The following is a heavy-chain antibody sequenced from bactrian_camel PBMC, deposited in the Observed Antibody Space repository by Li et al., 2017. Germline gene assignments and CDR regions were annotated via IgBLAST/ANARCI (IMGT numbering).Heavy chain of an antibody. CDR1: GYTKC. Sequence: QVQLVESGGGSVQPGGSLNLYCSTSGYTKCMAWFRQVPGREREAVASIAMDGSTSYIDSVKGRFTISRDNAKNALYLKMNGLKPEDSSMYYCAAGRGRNLEGRGRCTLGFEWWGQGTQVTVS. CDR3: AAGRGRNLEGRGRCTLGFEW. D-gene: IGHD1*01. J-gene: IGHJ4*01. V-gene: IGHV3S53*01. CDR2: IAMDGST.